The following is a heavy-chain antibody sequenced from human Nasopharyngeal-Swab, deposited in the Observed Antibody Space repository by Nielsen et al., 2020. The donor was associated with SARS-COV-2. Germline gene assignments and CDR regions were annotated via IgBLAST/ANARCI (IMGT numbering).Heavy chain of an antibody. CDR1: EFTFSDYV. J-gene: IGHJ4*02. CDR3: ARGFRRGSYYDNIGADS. D-gene: IGHD3-22*01. CDR2: ISSTNNFI. Sequence: GGSLRLSCSVSEFTFSDYVMNWVRQAPGKGLELVSSISSTNNFIFYADSVKGRFTISRDNTKNSLYLQMNTLRVADTAVYYCARGFRRGSYYDNIGADSWGQGTLVTVSS. V-gene: IGHV3-21*01.